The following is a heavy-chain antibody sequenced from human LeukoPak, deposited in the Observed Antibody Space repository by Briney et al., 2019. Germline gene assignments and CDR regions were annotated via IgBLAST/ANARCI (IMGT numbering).Heavy chain of an antibody. CDR1: GFTFSSYE. CDR2: ISSSGSTI. V-gene: IGHV3-48*03. CDR3: ARAGSGRSPDWFDP. Sequence: GGSLRLSCAASGFTFSSYEMNWVRQAPGKGLEWVSYISSSGSTIYYADSVKGRFTISRDNAKNSLYLQMNSLRAEDTAVYYCARAGSGRSPDWFDPWGKGTLVTVSS. D-gene: IGHD1-26*01. J-gene: IGHJ5*02.